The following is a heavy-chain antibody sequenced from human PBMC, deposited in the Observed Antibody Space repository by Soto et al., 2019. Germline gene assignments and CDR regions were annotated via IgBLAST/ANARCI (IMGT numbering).Heavy chain of an antibody. D-gene: IGHD1-26*01. Sequence: GGSLRLSCAASGFTFSSYAMHWVRQAPGKGLEWVAVISYDGSNKYYADSVKGRFTISRDNSKNTLYLQMNSLRAEDTAVYYCARGSMGSYRYPPVFGWGQGTLVTVSS. CDR1: GFTFSSYA. V-gene: IGHV3-30-3*01. CDR3: ARGSMGSYRYPPVFG. J-gene: IGHJ4*02. CDR2: ISYDGSNK.